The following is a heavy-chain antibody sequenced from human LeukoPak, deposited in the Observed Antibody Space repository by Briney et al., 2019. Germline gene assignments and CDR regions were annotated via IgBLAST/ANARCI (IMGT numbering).Heavy chain of an antibody. Sequence: PGGSLRLSCAASGFTFSSYAMSWVRQAPGKGLERVSAISGSGGSTYYADSVKGRFTISRDNSKNTLYLQMNSLRAEDTAVYYCAKGDTYSMEGNFDYWGQGTLVTVSS. V-gene: IGHV3-23*01. J-gene: IGHJ4*02. D-gene: IGHD4-11*01. CDR3: AKGDTYSMEGNFDY. CDR1: GFTFSSYA. CDR2: ISGSGGST.